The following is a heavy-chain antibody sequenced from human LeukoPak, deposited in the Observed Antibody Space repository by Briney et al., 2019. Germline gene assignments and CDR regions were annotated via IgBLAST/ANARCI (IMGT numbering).Heavy chain of an antibody. CDR3: ARDRGTMATASRFDY. CDR2: INPSGGST. Sequence: ASVKVSCKASGYTFTSYYMHWVRQAPGQGLEWMGIINPSGGSTSYAQKFQGRVTMTRDMSTSTVYMELSSLRSEDTAVYYCARDRGTMATASRFDYWGQGTLITVSS. CDR1: GYTFTSYY. V-gene: IGHV1-46*01. D-gene: IGHD5-24*01. J-gene: IGHJ4*02.